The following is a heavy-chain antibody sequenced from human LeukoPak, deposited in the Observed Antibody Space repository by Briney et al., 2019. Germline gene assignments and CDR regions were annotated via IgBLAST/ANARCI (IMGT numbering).Heavy chain of an antibody. V-gene: IGHV4-39*07. D-gene: IGHD1-26*01. CDR2: IYYSGST. CDR1: SASITSSPYF. CDR3: ARDLRVGASLDDAFDI. J-gene: IGHJ3*02. Sequence: SETLSLTCTVSSASITSSPYFWGWIRQPPGKGLEWIGSIYYSGSTYYNPSLKSRVTISVDTSKNQFSLKLNFVTAADTAVYYCARDLRVGASLDDAFDIWGRGTMVTVSS.